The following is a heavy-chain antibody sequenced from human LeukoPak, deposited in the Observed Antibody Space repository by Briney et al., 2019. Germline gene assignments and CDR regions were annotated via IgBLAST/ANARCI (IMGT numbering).Heavy chain of an antibody. CDR1: GVSISSYY. CDR3: AGLTRESAPRGNFWSGYVDY. CDR2: VYVSGSA. V-gene: IGHV4-59*01. J-gene: IGHJ4*02. Sequence: PSETLSLTCNVSGVSISSYYWSWIRQSPGRGLEWIAYVYVSGSAHYSPSLRSRVTLSLDTSRSQFSLKLTDVTAADTAVYYCAGLTRESAPRGNFWSGYVDYWGQGTLVTVSS. D-gene: IGHD3-3*01.